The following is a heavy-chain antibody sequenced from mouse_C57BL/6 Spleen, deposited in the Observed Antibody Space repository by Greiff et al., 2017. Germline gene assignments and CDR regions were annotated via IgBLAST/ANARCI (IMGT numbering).Heavy chain of an antibody. CDR3: ARGRAWFAY. J-gene: IGHJ3*01. CDR2: IDPSDSYT. V-gene: IGHV1-50*01. Sequence: VQLQQSGAELVKPGASVKLSCKASGYTFTSYWMQWVKQRPGQGLEWIGEIDPSDSYTNYNQKFKGKATLTVDTSSSTAYMQLSSLTSEDSAVYYCARGRAWFAYWGQGTLVTVSA. CDR1: GYTFTSYW.